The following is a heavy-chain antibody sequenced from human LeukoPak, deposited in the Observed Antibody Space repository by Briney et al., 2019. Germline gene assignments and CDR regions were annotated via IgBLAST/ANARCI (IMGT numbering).Heavy chain of an antibody. CDR2: INSDGSST. J-gene: IGHJ4*02. CDR1: GFTFSIYW. D-gene: IGHD3-10*01. Sequence: GGSLRLSCAASGFTFSIYWMHWVRQAPGKGLVWVSRINSDGSSTNYADSVKGRFTISRDNAKNTLYLQMNSLRAEDTAVYYCAKEGAYYHGSGSSYLDYWGQGTLVTVSS. CDR3: AKEGAYYHGSGSSYLDY. V-gene: IGHV3-74*01.